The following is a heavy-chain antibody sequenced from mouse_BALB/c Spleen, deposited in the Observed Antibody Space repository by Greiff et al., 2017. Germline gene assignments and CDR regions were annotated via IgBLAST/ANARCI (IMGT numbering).Heavy chain of an antibody. V-gene: IGHV5-4*02. D-gene: IGHD2-2*01. Sequence: DVKLVESGGGLVKPGGSLKLSCAASGFTFSDYYMYWVRQTPEKRLEWVATISDGGSYTYYPDSVKGRFTISSDNAKNNLYLQMSSLKSEDTAMYYCARDDYGYDGFAYWGQGTLVTVSA. CDR3: ARDDYGYDGFAY. J-gene: IGHJ3*01. CDR2: ISDGGSYT. CDR1: GFTFSDYY.